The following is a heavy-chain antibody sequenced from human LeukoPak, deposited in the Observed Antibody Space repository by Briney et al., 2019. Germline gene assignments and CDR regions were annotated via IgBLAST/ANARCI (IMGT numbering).Heavy chain of an antibody. CDR2: IIPILGIA. CDR1: GGTFSSYA. Sequence: SVKVSCKASGGTFSSYAISWVRQAPGQGLERMGRIIPILGIANYAQKFQGRVTITADKSTSTAYMELSSLRSEDTAVYYCARGGNDILTGYYEPAVWGQGTLVTVSS. D-gene: IGHD3-9*01. J-gene: IGHJ4*02. CDR3: ARGGNDILTGYYEPAV. V-gene: IGHV1-69*04.